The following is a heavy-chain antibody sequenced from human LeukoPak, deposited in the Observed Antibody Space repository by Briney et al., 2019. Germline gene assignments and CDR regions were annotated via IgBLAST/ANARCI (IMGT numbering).Heavy chain of an antibody. Sequence: PGGAPLLSSAAAGVSIISNSMSRVRHAPGKGMQFGSVFYSGGNTYYADSVKGRFTISRDNSKNTLYLQMNSLRAEDTAGYYCARDYYGSGNPFDYWGQGTLVTVSS. V-gene: IGHV3-53*01. CDR2: FYSGGNT. CDR1: GVSIISNS. D-gene: IGHD3-10*01. J-gene: IGHJ4*02. CDR3: ARDYYGSGNPFDY.